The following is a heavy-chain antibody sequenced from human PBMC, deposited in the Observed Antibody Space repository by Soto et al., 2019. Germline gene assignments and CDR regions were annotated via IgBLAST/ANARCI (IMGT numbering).Heavy chain of an antibody. CDR2: INPKSGGT. CDR1: GYSFTDYH. J-gene: IGHJ6*03. D-gene: IGHD2-8*01. V-gene: IGHV1-2*04. CDR3: ARGDSTDCSNGVCYSFYYHYLDV. Sequence: ASVKLSCKDSGYSFTDYHIHWLRQAPGQGLEWLGRINPKSGGTSTAQKFQGWVTMTTDTSISTASMELTRLTSDDTAIYYCARGDSTDCSNGVCYSFYYHYLDVWG.